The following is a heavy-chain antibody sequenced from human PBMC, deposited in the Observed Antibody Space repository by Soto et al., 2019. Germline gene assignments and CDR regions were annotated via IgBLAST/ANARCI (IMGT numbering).Heavy chain of an antibody. CDR2: IIPIFGTA. Sequence: QVQLVQSGAEVKKPGSSVKVSCKASGGTFSSYAISWVRQAPGQGLEWMGGIIPIFGTANYAQKFQGRVTITAEESTSTAYMELSSLRSEDTAVYYCARDGSLRPYNSEPYYFDYWGQGTLVTVSS. CDR3: ARDGSLRPYNSEPYYFDY. CDR1: GGTFSSYA. V-gene: IGHV1-69*01. D-gene: IGHD1-1*01. J-gene: IGHJ4*02.